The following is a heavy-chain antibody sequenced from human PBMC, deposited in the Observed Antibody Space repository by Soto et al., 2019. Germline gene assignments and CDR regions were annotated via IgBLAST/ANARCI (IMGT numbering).Heavy chain of an antibody. CDR3: ARDSAGDYDFWSGYPSYYYYYGMDV. D-gene: IGHD3-3*01. J-gene: IGHJ6*02. Sequence: ASVKVSCKASGGSFSSYAMSWVRQAPGKGLEWMGGIIPIFGTANYAQKFQGRVTITADESTSTAYMELSSLRSEDTAVYYCARDSAGDYDFWSGYPSYYYYYGMDVXXQGTTVXXSS. CDR2: IIPIFGTA. CDR1: GGSFSSYA. V-gene: IGHV1-69*13.